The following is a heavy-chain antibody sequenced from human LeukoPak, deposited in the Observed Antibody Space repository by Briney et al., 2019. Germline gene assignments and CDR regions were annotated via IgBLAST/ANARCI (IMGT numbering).Heavy chain of an antibody. CDR1: GYTFSGSY. CDR2: INPISCT. CDR3: ARGKMNGDDFDY. J-gene: IGHJ4*02. V-gene: IGHV1-2*02. D-gene: IGHD4-17*01. Sequence: GASVKVSCKASGYTFSGSYMHWVRQAPGQGPEWMGWINPISCTNYAKRFQDRVTMTRDTSISTAYMELTRLRSEDTAVYYCARGKMNGDDFDYWGQGTLVTVSS.